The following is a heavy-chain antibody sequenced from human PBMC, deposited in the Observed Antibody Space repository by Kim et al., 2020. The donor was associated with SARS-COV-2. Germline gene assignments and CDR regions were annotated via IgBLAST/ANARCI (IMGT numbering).Heavy chain of an antibody. D-gene: IGHD6-13*01. J-gene: IGHJ2*01. CDR1: GGSISSGGYY. V-gene: IGHV4-31*03. CDR3: ARRWVPIAAKYWYFDL. CDR2: IYYSGST. Sequence: SETLSLTCTVSGGSISSGGYYWSWIRQHPGKGLEWIGYIYYSGSTYYNPSLKSRVTISVDTSKNQFSLKLSSVTAADTAVYYCARRWVPIAAKYWYFDLWGRGTLVTVSS.